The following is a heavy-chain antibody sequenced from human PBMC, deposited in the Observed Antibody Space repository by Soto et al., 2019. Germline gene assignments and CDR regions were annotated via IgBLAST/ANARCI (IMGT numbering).Heavy chain of an antibody. CDR2: INHSGST. D-gene: IGHD3-3*01. CDR1: GGSFSGYY. J-gene: IGHJ5*02. CDR3: ARGLRTIFGLVIIAAYFWFDT. V-gene: IGHV4-34*01. Sequence: PSETLSLTCAVYGGSFSGYYWSWIPQPPGKGLEWIGEINHSGSTNYNPSLKSRVTISVDTSKNQFSLKLSSVTAADTAVYYCARGLRTIFGLVIIAAYFWFDTRAQGNLVTVSS.